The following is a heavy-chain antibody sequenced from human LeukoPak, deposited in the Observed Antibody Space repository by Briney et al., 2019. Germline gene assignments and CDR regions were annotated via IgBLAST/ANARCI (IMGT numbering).Heavy chain of an antibody. Sequence: ASVKASCKASGYTFTGYYMHWVRQAPGQGLEWMGWINPNSGGTNYAQKFQGRVTMTRDTSISTAYMELSRLRSDDTAVYYCARFSTDSSGPTQRGFDYWGQGTLVTVSS. CDR1: GYTFTGYY. CDR3: ARFSTDSSGPTQRGFDY. CDR2: INPNSGGT. J-gene: IGHJ4*02. D-gene: IGHD3-22*01. V-gene: IGHV1-2*02.